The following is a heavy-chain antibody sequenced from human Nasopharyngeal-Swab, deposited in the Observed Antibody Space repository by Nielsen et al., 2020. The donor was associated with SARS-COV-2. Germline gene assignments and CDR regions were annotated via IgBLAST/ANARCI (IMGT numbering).Heavy chain of an antibody. Sequence: GESLKISCAASGFTFSSYTMNWVRQAPGKGLEWVSTIGGSTGSTYYAASVKGRFTISRDNSKSTLYLQMNSLSAEDTAVYYCAKRYADTYGYPANFFDYWGPGTLVTVSS. CDR2: IGGSTGST. CDR1: GFTFSSYT. J-gene: IGHJ4*02. D-gene: IGHD5-18*01. V-gene: IGHV3-23*01. CDR3: AKRYADTYGYPANFFDY.